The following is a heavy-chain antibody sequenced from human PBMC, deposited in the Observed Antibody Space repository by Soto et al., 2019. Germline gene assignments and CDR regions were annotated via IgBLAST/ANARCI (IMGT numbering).Heavy chain of an antibody. J-gene: IGHJ1*01. V-gene: IGHV1-24*01. CDR1: GYTLTELS. CDR2: FDPEDGET. Sequence: ASVKVSCKVSGYTLTELSMHWVRQAPGKGLEWMGGFDPEDGETIYAQKFQGRVTMTEDTSTDTAYMELSSLRSEDTAVYYCATGSLEWWSRGLTLQHWGQGTLVTAPQ. CDR3: ATGSLEWWSRGLTLQH. D-gene: IGHD2-15*01.